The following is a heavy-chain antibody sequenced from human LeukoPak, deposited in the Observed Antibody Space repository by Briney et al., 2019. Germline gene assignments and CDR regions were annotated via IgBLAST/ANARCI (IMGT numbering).Heavy chain of an antibody. D-gene: IGHD2-2*01. CDR3: ASNVVVPAARGAFDI. CDR2: ISYDGSNK. Sequence: GALRLSCAASGFTFSSYGMHWVRQAPGKGLEWVAVISYDGSNKYYADSVKGRFTISRDNSKNTLYLQMNSLRAEDTAVYYCASNVVVPAARGAFDIWGQGTMVTVSS. CDR1: GFTFSSYG. V-gene: IGHV3-30*03. J-gene: IGHJ3*02.